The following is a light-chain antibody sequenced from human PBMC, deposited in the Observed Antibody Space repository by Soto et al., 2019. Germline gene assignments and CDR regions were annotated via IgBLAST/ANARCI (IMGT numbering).Light chain of an antibody. CDR1: QSVSSS. CDR3: QQYGNSRT. Sequence: EIVMTQSPATLSLSPEERATFSCRTSQSVSSSLAWYQQKPGQAPRLLIYGASGRATGIPARFSASGSGTDFTLTISRLEPEDLAVYYCQQYGNSRTFGQGTKVDIK. J-gene: IGKJ1*01. CDR2: GAS. V-gene: IGKV3-20*01.